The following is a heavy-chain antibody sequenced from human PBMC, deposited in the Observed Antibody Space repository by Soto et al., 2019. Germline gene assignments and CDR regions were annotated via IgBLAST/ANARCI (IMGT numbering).Heavy chain of an antibody. CDR1: GYTFTGYY. J-gene: IGHJ6*02. CDR3: ARAGCSSGSCDSGYCYGMDV. V-gene: IGHV1-2*02. D-gene: IGHD2-15*01. CDR2: INPNRGGS. Sequence: ASVKVPCQASGYTFTGYYMHWVRQAPGEGLEWMGWINPNRGGSNYAQRSQGRVTMTSDRTISPAYMVLSRLRSDDTAVYYCARAGCSSGSCDSGYCYGMDVWGQGTTVTVSS.